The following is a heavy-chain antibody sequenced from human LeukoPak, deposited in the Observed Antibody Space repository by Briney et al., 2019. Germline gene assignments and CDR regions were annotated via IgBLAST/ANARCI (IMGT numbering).Heavy chain of an antibody. CDR2: IYHSGST. CDR3: ARGNLGSSADY. J-gene: IGHJ4*02. D-gene: IGHD6-6*01. V-gene: IGHV4-38-2*01. Sequence: SETLSLTCAVSGYSISSGYYWGWIRQPPGKGLEWIGSIYHSGSTYYNPSLKSRVTMSVDTSKNQFSLKLYSVTAADTAMYYCARGNLGSSADYWGQGTLVTVSS. CDR1: GYSISSGYY.